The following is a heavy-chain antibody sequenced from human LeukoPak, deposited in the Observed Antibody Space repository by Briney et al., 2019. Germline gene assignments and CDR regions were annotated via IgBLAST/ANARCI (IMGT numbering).Heavy chain of an antibody. V-gene: IGHV4-4*08. CDR3: VATERWLQWDY. CDR2: ISNSVST. D-gene: IGHD5-24*01. J-gene: IGHJ4*02. CDR1: GASISSYY. Sequence: SETLSLTCTVSGASISSYYWSWIRQPPGKGLEWIAFISNSVSTNYNPSLKSRVTISLDTSRKQLSLRLSSVVAADTAVYYCVATERWLQWDYWGQGTLVTVSS.